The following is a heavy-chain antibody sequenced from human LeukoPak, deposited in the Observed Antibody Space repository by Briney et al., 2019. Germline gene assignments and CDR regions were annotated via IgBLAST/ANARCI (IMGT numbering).Heavy chain of an antibody. D-gene: IGHD3-16*01. CDR2: IIPILGIA. V-gene: IGHV1-69*04. CDR3: ARDRGGIGDAFDI. J-gene: IGHJ3*02. Sequence: GASVKVSCKASGGTFSSYTISWVRQAPGQGLEWMGRIIPILGIANYAQKFQGRVTITADKSTSTAYMALSSLRSEDTAVYYCARDRGGIGDAFDIWGQGTMVTVSS. CDR1: GGTFSSYT.